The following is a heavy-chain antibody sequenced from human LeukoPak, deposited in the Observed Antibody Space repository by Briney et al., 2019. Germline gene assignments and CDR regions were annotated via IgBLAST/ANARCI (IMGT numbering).Heavy chain of an antibody. CDR2: IYPGDSDT. Sequence: GESLKISCKGSGYSFTSYWIGWVRQMPGKGLEWMGIIYPGDSDTRYSPSFQGQVTISADKSISTAYLQRSSLKASDTAMYYCARHRGRYTAIGPSLVDYWGQGTLVTVSS. J-gene: IGHJ4*02. V-gene: IGHV5-51*01. CDR3: ARHRGRYTAIGPSLVDY. D-gene: IGHD5-18*01. CDR1: GYSFTSYW.